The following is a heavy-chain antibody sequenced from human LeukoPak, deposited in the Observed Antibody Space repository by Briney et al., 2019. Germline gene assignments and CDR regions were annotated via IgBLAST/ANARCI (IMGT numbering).Heavy chain of an antibody. CDR2: ISGSGGST. Sequence: GGSLRFSCAASGFTFSSYAMSWVRQAPGKGLEWVSAISGSGGSTYYADSVKGRFTISRDNSKNTLYLQMNSLRAEDTAVYYCAKDLRPSSYYDSSGYYGAYFDYWGQGTLVTVSS. CDR3: AKDLRPSSYYDSSGYYGAYFDY. V-gene: IGHV3-23*01. J-gene: IGHJ4*02. CDR1: GFTFSSYA. D-gene: IGHD3-22*01.